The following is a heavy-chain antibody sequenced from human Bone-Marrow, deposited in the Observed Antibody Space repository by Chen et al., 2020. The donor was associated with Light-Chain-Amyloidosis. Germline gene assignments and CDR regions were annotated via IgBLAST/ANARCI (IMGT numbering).Heavy chain of an antibody. V-gene: IGHV1-24*01. CDR3: ATSNTISFEY. J-gene: IGHJ4*02. D-gene: IGHD3-9*01. CDR2: FNPEEGEI. CDR1: GYTLSDVS. Sequence: QVQVVQSGAEVRKPGASGKVSCKVSGYTLSDVSMHWVRQAPGKGLEWMGGFNPEEGEIIYAQKFQGRVALTEDTSTDTAYMEMTSLRSDDTAMYYCATSNTISFEYWGQGTLVTVSS.